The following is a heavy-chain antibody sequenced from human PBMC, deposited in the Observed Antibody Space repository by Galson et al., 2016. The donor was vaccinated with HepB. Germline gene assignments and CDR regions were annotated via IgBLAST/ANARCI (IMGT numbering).Heavy chain of an antibody. CDR1: GYTFTNYA. Sequence: SVKVSCKASGYTFTNYAIHWVRQAPGQRLEWMGWINAGNGDTKSSQKFQGRVTITRGTSATTAYMELSSLRSEDTAVYYCARDGYCSSLNCYSWFDPWGQGTLVTVSS. CDR3: ARDGYCSSLNCYSWFDP. CDR2: INAGNGDT. J-gene: IGHJ5*02. D-gene: IGHD2-2*01. V-gene: IGHV1-3*01.